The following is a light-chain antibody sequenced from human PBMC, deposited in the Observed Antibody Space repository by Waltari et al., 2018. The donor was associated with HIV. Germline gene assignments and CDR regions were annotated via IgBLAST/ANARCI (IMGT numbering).Light chain of an antibody. CDR2: EGS. J-gene: IGLJ2*01. Sequence: QSALTQPASVSGSPGQSITISCSGTRSDVGSHNLVSWYQQQPGKAPKIMIFEGSKWPSGVSDRFSGSQSGNTASLTISGLQAEDEADYYCCSYAGSNTVVFGEGTKLTVL. V-gene: IGLV2-23*01. CDR1: RSDVGSHNL. CDR3: CSYAGSNTVV.